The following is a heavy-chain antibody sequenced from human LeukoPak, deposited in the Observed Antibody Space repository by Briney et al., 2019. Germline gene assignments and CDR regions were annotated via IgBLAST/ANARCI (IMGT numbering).Heavy chain of an antibody. CDR1: GESFSGYY. Sequence: PSETLSLTCAVYGESFSGYYWSWIRQPPGKGLEWIGEINHSGSTNYNPSLKSRVTVSVDASKNQFSLKLSSVTAADTAVYYCASVPVGGFDYWGQGTLVTVSS. CDR3: ASVPVGGFDY. V-gene: IGHV4-34*01. J-gene: IGHJ4*02. D-gene: IGHD4-23*01. CDR2: INHSGST.